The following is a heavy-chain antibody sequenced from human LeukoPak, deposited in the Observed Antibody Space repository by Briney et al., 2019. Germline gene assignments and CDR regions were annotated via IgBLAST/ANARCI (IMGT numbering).Heavy chain of an antibody. J-gene: IGHJ4*02. CDR2: ISGSGGST. Sequence: GGSLRLSCAASGFTFSSYAMSWVRQAPGRGLEWASAISGSGGSTYYADSVKGRFTISRDNSKNTLYLQMNSLRAEDTAVYYCAKDRAEYFFRSDYWGQGTLVTVSS. V-gene: IGHV3-23*01. CDR3: AKDRAEYFFRSDY. D-gene: IGHD3-3*01. CDR1: GFTFSSYA.